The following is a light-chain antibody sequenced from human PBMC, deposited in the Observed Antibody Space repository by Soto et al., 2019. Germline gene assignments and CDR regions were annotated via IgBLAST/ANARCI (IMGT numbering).Light chain of an antibody. V-gene: IGKV1-5*01. CDR1: QSIRSW. CDR2: DAS. CDR3: QQYESYSIT. Sequence: DIQMTQSPSTLSASVGDRVTITCRASQSIRSWLAWYQKKRGKAPKLLIYDASSLQSGVPSRFSGSGSGTEFTLTISSLQPDDFATYYCQQYESYSITFGGGTKVEI. J-gene: IGKJ4*01.